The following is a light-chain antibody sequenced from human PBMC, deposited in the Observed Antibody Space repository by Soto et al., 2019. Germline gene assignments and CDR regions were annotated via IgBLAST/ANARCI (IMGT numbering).Light chain of an antibody. Sequence: EIVSPPSPANLSVSPVESSHISFRSSQSVSSSYLAWYQQKPGQDHRLLIYGAYSRATGMPDRFSGSGSGTDFTLTISRLEPEDFAVYYCKKYGSSQWTGGHGTKGDIK. CDR1: QSVSSSY. CDR3: KKYGSSQWT. J-gene: IGKJ1*01. V-gene: IGKV3-20*01. CDR2: GAY.